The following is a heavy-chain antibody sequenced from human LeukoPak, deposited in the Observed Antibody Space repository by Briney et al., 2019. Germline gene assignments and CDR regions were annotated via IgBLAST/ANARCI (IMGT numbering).Heavy chain of an antibody. J-gene: IGHJ6*03. CDR3: ARESIAARVNYYYYYMDV. D-gene: IGHD6-6*01. V-gene: IGHV3-7*01. CDR2: IKQDGSEK. CDR1: GFIFRNYW. Sequence: GGSLRLSCEAAGFIFRNYWMGWVRQAPGKGLEWVANIKQDGSEKYYVDSVKGRFTISRDNAKNSLYLQMNSLRAEDTAVYYCARESIAARVNYYYYYMDVWGKGTTVTVSS.